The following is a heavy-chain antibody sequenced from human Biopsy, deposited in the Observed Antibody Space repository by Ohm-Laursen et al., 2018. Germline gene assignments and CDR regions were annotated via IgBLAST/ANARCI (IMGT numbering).Heavy chain of an antibody. CDR1: GGSISGYH. J-gene: IGHJ4*02. CDR2: ISYTWGI. CDR3: ARMPHFDY. V-gene: IGHV4-59*07. Sequence: SDTLSLTCTVSGGSISGYHWSWIRKSPGKGLEWLAYISYTWGITSNPSLNGRATMSLDNSKNQFSLRLIYVTAADTAVYYCARMPHFDYWGQGILVTVSS. D-gene: IGHD2-2*01.